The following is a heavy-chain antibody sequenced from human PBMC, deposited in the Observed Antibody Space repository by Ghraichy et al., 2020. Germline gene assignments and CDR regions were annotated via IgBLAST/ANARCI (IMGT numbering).Heavy chain of an antibody. D-gene: IGHD3-22*01. Sequence: ASVKVSCKASGYTFTSYYMHWVRQAPGQGLEWMGIINPSGGSTSYAQKFQGRVTMTRDTSTSTVYMELSSLRSEDTAVYYCARQTLSNYYDSSGSFDYWGQGTLVTVSS. V-gene: IGHV1-46*01. CDR1: GYTFTSYY. CDR3: ARQTLSNYYDSSGSFDY. J-gene: IGHJ4*02. CDR2: INPSGGST.